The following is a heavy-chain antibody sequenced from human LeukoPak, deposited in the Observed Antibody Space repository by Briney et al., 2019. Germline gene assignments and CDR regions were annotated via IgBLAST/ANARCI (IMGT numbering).Heavy chain of an antibody. CDR3: ARVSWFPGTSYYYMDV. V-gene: IGHV4-59*01. CDR1: GGSISSYY. J-gene: IGHJ6*03. CDR2: IHYSGNT. Sequence: SETLSLTCTVSGGSISSYYWSWIRQPPGKGLVWIGYIHYSGNTNYNPSLKSRVTISVDTSKNQFSLKLSSVTAADTAVYYCARVSWFPGTSYYYMDVWGKGTTVTVSS. D-gene: IGHD1-1*01.